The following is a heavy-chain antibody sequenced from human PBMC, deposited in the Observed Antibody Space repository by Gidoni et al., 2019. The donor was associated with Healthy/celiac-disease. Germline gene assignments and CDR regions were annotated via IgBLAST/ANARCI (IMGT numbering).Heavy chain of an antibody. Sequence: EVQLVQSGAEVKKPGESLKISCKGSGYRFTSYWIGWVRQMPGKGLEWMGIIYPGDSDTRYSPSFQGQVTISADKSISTAYLQWSSLKASDTAMYYCARSRYCSGGSCYPIDYWGQGTLVTVSS. D-gene: IGHD2-15*01. CDR2: IYPGDSDT. V-gene: IGHV5-51*01. J-gene: IGHJ4*02. CDR1: GYRFTSYW. CDR3: ARSRYCSGGSCYPIDY.